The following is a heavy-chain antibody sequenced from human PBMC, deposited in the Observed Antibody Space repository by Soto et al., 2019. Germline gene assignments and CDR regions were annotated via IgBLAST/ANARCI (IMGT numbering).Heavy chain of an antibody. V-gene: IGHV3-23*01. J-gene: IGHJ4*02. CDR3: AKENGFQFVNFGASGFDY. Sequence: EVQLLESGGGLVQPGGSLRLSCAASGFHFSSKAMSWVRQAPGKGLEWVSIISGSGSSTYYTDSLKGRFTISRDNSKNMVYLEMNYLRAEDTAVYYCAKENGFQFVNFGASGFDYWGQGSLVSVSS. CDR2: ISGSGSST. CDR1: GFHFSSKA. D-gene: IGHD6-6*01.